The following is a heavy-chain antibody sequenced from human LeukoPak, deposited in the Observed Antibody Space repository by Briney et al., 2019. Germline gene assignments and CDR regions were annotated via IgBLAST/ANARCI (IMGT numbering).Heavy chain of an antibody. CDR2: IRYDGSNK. Sequence: PGGSLRLSCAASGFTFSSYGMHWVRQAPGKGLEWVAFIRYDGSNKYYADSVKGRFTISRSNSKNTLYLQMNSLRAEDTAVYYCAKGKITFGGVIADYYFDYWGQGTLVTVSS. V-gene: IGHV3-30*02. J-gene: IGHJ4*02. CDR3: AKGKITFGGVIADYYFDY. D-gene: IGHD3-16*02. CDR1: GFTFSSYG.